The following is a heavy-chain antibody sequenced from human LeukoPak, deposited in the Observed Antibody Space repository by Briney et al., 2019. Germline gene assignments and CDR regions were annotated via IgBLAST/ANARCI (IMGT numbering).Heavy chain of an antibody. CDR2: ISYDGSNK. CDR3: AKDAYYYDSSGYDYYGMDV. D-gene: IGHD3-22*01. CDR1: GFTFSSYG. Sequence: GGSLRLSCAASGFTFSSYGMYWVRQAPGKGLEWVAVISYDGSNKYYADSVKGRFTFSRDNSKNTLYLQMNSLRAEDTAVYYCAKDAYYYDSSGYDYYGMDVWGQGTTVTVSS. V-gene: IGHV3-30*18. J-gene: IGHJ6*02.